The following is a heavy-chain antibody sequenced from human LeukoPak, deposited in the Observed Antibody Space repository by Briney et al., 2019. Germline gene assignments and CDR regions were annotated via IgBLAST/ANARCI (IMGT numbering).Heavy chain of an antibody. Sequence: SQTLSLTCTVSGGSLSPYYWSWIRQSPGKGLEWIGYISYSGSTNSHPSLKSRVTISVDMSKPQFYLELSSVTAADTAVYYCARSTKLLWFGESNNWFDPWGQGTLVTVSS. D-gene: IGHD3-10*01. V-gene: IGHV4-59*08. CDR3: ARSTKLLWFGESNNWFDP. CDR2: ISYSGST. J-gene: IGHJ5*02. CDR1: GGSLSPYY.